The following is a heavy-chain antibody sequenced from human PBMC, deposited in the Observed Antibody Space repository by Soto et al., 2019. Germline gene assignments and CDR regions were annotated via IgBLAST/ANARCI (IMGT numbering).Heavy chain of an antibody. CDR1: GYTFTNYG. CDR3: ARGGTYYDTSKTWSEFGLGGDDY. CDR2: ISAFNGYT. V-gene: IGHV1-18*01. J-gene: IGHJ4*02. Sequence: QVQLLQSGAEVKKPGASVKVSCKASGYTFTNYGITWVRQAPGQGLEWMGWISAFNGYTSYAQNLLGRVTMTTDTSTTTAYMELTRLTSDDTAVYYCARGGTYYDTSKTWSEFGLGGDDYWGQGTLVTVSS. D-gene: IGHD3-9*01.